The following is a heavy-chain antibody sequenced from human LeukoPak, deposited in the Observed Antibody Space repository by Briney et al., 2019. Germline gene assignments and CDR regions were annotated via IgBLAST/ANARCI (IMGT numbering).Heavy chain of an antibody. CDR2: INADDGST. J-gene: IGHJ4*02. CDR1: GFTFSSYA. V-gene: IGHV3-23*01. Sequence: GGSLRLSCAASGFTFSSYAMSWVRQAPGKGLEWVSGINADDGSTYYADSVKGRFTISRDNSKNTLSLQLNSLRAEDTAVYYCAKDATRTSGWDYFDYWGQGTLVAVSS. CDR3: AKDATRTSGWDYFDY. D-gene: IGHD6-19*01.